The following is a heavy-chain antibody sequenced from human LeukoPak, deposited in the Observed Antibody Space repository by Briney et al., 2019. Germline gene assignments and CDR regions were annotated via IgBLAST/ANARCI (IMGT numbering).Heavy chain of an antibody. CDR1: GFTFSSYS. J-gene: IGHJ4*02. V-gene: IGHV3-21*01. CDR3: ASDQGSTSRGIDY. CDR2: ISSSSSYI. Sequence: PGGSLRLSCAASGFTFSSYSMNWVRQAPGKGLEWVSSISSSSSYIYYADSVKGRFTISRDNAKNSPYLQMNSLRAEDTAVYYCASDQGSTSRGIDYWGQGTLVTVSS. D-gene: IGHD2-2*01.